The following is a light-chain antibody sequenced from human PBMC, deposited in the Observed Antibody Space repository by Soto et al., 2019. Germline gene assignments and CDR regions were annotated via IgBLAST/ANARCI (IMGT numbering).Light chain of an antibody. CDR1: RSVSSN. Sequence: EIVMTQSPATLSVSPGERATLSCRASRSVSSNLAWYQQKPGQAPRLLMYCASTRATGIPARFSGSGSGTEFNLTISSLKSEAFAVYYCQQYNNWPPYTFGQGTKLEIK. CDR3: QQYNNWPPYT. J-gene: IGKJ2*01. CDR2: CAS. V-gene: IGKV3-15*01.